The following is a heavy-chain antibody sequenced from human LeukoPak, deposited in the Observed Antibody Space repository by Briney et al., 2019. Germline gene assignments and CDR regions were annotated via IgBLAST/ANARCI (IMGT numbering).Heavy chain of an antibody. CDR1: GGSISSSSYY. J-gene: IGHJ4*02. CDR3: ASLCSGSIDY. Sequence: SETLSLTCTVSGGSISSSSYYWGWIRQPPGKGLEWIGNIYYSGTAYYNPSLKSRVTISVDTSKNQFSLRLNSVTAADTAVYYCASLCSGSIDYWGQGTLVTVSS. CDR2: IYYSGTA. D-gene: IGHD1-26*01. V-gene: IGHV4-39*01.